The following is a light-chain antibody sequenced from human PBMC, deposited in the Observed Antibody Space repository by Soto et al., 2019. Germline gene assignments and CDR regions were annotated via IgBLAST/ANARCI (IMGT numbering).Light chain of an antibody. CDR2: GAS. CDR1: QSVSSN. J-gene: IGKJ2*01. Sequence: EIVMTQSPATLSVSPGERATLSCRASQSVSSNLAWYQQKPGQAPRLLIYGASIRATGIPARFSGSGSGTEFTLTISSLQSEDFVVYYCQQYNNWPYTFGQGTKLEIK. CDR3: QQYNNWPYT. V-gene: IGKV3D-15*01.